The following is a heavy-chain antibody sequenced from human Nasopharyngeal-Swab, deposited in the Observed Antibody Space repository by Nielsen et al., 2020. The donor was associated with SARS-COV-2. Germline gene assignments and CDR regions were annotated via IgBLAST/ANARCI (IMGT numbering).Heavy chain of an antibody. CDR1: GFTFSSYA. CDR2: ISGSGGST. V-gene: IGHV3-23*01. Sequence: GGSLRLSCAASGFTFSSYAMSWVRQAPGKGLEWVSAISGSGGSTYYADSAKGRFTISRDNSKNTLYLQMNSLRAEDTAVYYCAKDSSPVRYYYYGMDVWGQGTTVTVSS. CDR3: AKDSSPVRYYYYGMDV. J-gene: IGHJ6*02. D-gene: IGHD6-13*01.